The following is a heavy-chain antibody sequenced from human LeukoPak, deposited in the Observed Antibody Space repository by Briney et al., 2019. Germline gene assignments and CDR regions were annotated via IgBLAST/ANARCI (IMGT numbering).Heavy chain of an antibody. CDR2: ISTYNGNT. Sequence: GSSVKVSCKASGYTFTSYGISWVRQAPGQGLEWMGWISTYNGNTNYAQKLQDRVTMTTDTSTSTAYMELSSLTSDDTAVYYCARVHLSGFMDVWGKGTTVTVSS. CDR3: ARVHLSGFMDV. CDR1: GYTFTSYG. J-gene: IGHJ6*03. V-gene: IGHV1-18*01.